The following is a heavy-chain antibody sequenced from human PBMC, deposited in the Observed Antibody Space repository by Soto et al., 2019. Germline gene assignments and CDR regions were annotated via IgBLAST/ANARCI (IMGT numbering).Heavy chain of an antibody. CDR3: ARQLPFWSGLIATLGLFDP. CDR2: IYYSGST. Sequence: GSLRLSCTVSGGSISSSSYYWGWIHQPPGKGLEWIGSIYYSGSTYYNPSLKSRVTISVDTSKNQFSLKLSSVTAADTAVYYCARQLPFWSGLIATLGLFDPWGQGTLVTVSS. V-gene: IGHV4-39*01. J-gene: IGHJ5*02. D-gene: IGHD3-3*01. CDR1: GGSISSSSYY.